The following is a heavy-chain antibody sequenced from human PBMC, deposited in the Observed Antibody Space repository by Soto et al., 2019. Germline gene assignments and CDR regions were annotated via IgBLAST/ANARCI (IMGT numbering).Heavy chain of an antibody. CDR3: ARDWGDFWRGPGTNYYYYGMAV. CDR1: GFTFSSYG. D-gene: IGHD1-7*01. CDR2: IWNDGSNK. J-gene: IGHJ6*02. Sequence: QVQLVESGGGVVQPGRSLRLSCAASGFTFSSYGMHWVRQAPGKGLEWVAVIWNDGSNKYYAASVKGRITISRDNSKNTLHLQMNSLRPEDTAVYYCARDWGDFWRGPGTNYYYYGMAVWGQGSTVTVSS. V-gene: IGHV3-33*01.